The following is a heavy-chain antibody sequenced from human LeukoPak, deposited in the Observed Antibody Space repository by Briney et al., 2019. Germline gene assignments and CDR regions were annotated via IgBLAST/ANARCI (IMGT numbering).Heavy chain of an antibody. V-gene: IGHV3-21*01. D-gene: IGHD2-2*01. Sequence: GGSLRLSCAASGFTFSGYTMNWVRQAPGKGLEWVSSISSGASDIYQADSVKGRFTISRDNAKNSLYLQMNSLRAEDTAVYYCARGGGCSSMNCYPDYWGQGTLLTVSS. CDR3: ARGGGCSSMNCYPDY. J-gene: IGHJ4*02. CDR2: ISSGASDI. CDR1: GFTFSGYT.